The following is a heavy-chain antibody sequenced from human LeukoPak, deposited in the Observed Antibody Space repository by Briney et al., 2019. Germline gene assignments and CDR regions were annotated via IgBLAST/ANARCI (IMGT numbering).Heavy chain of an antibody. Sequence: GESPKISCKGSGYSFTSYWIGWVRQMPGKGLEWMGIIYPGDSDTRYSPSFQGQVTISADKSISTAYLQWSSLKASDTAMYYCARLAMVRGVIQYYFDHWGQGTLVTVSS. V-gene: IGHV5-51*01. CDR3: ARLAMVRGVIQYYFDH. CDR2: IYPGDSDT. J-gene: IGHJ4*02. CDR1: GYSFTSYW. D-gene: IGHD3-10*01.